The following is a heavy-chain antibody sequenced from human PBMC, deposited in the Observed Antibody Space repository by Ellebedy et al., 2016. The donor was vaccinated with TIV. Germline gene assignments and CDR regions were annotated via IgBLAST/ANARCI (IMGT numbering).Heavy chain of an antibody. CDR3: ARGGNWQFDY. D-gene: IGHD1-1*01. Sequence: MPSETLSLTCAVSAASISRDMLWPWVRQPPGKGLEWIRDTHPTKSSNYNPSLKSRFTMSVDKSKNQFSLNLNSVTAADTAVYYCARGGNWQFDYWGQGTLVTVSS. V-gene: IGHV4-4*02. J-gene: IGHJ4*02. CDR1: AASISRDML. CDR2: THPTKSS.